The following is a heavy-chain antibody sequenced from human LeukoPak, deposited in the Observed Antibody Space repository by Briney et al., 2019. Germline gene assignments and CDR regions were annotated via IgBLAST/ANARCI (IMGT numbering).Heavy chain of an antibody. D-gene: IGHD2-15*01. CDR2: ITPLFGTA. V-gene: IGHV1-69*13. CDR1: GGTFSKYT. Sequence: SVKVSCKASGGTFSKYTISWVRQRPGQGLEWMGGITPLFGTANYAQKFQGRVTITADESTSTAYMELSSLRSEDTAVYYCAAIEGLYCSGGSCYGSYWGQGTLVTVSS. CDR3: AAIEGLYCSGGSCYGSY. J-gene: IGHJ4*02.